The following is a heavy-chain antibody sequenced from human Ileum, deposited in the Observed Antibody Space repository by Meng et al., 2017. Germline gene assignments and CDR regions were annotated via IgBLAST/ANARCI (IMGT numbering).Heavy chain of an antibody. CDR1: GGSINNYY. J-gene: IGHJ4*02. CDR2: IYDSGST. V-gene: IGHV4-59*01. D-gene: IGHD6-13*01. Sequence: SETLSLTCTVSGGSINNYYWSWIRQPPGKGLEWIGHIYDSGSTNYNPSLKSRVTMSADTSKNQFSLSLSSVTAADTAGYCCAWSGAAHSRMDYWGQGTLVTVSS. CDR3: AWSGAAHSRMDY.